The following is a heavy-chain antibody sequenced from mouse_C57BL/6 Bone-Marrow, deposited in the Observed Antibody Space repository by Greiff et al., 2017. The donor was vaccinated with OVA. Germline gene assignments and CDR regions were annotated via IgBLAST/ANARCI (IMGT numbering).Heavy chain of an antibody. V-gene: IGHV1-69*01. CDR3: ARAYYFDC. J-gene: IGHJ2*01. CDR2: IDPSDSYT. CDR1: GYTFTSYW. Sequence: QVQLQQSGAELVMPGASVKLSCKASGYTFTSYWMHWVKQRPGQGLEWIGEIDPSDSYTNYNQKFKGKSTLTVDKSSSTAYMQLRSLTSEDSAVYYCARAYYFDCGGQGTTLTVTS.